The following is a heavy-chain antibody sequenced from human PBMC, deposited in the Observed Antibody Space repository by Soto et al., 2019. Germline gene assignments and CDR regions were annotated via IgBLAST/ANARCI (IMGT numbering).Heavy chain of an antibody. CDR1: GFTFSSYS. CDR2: ISSSSSTT. D-gene: IGHD2-21*01. CDR3: ERDRLSYCGGDCYPTGFEV. V-gene: IGHV3-48*01. Sequence: GGSLRLSCAASGFTFSSYSMNWVRQAPGKGLEWVSYISSSSSTTYYADSVKGRFTISRDNAKNSLYLQMNSMRAEDTAVYYCERDRLSYCGGDCYPTGFEVWGEGSRFTV. J-gene: IGHJ4*02.